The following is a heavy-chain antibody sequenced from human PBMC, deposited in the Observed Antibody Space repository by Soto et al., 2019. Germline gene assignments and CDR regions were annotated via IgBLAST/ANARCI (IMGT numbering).Heavy chain of an antibody. D-gene: IGHD4-17*01. V-gene: IGHV4-34*01. CDR2: INHSGST. CDR3: ARGRLTTVTTNGY. J-gene: IGHJ1*01. CDR1: GGSFSGYY. Sequence: QVQLQQWGAGLLKPSETLSLTCAVYGGSFSGYYWSWIRQPPGKGLEWIGEINHSGSTNYNPSLKSRVTISVDTSKNQCSLKLSSVTAADTAVYYCARGRLTTVTTNGYWGQGTLVTVSS.